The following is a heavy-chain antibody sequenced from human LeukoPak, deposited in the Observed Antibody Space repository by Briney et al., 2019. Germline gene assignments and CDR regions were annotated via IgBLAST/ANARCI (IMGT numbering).Heavy chain of an antibody. Sequence: HPGGSLRLSCAASGFIFSNYGMHWVRQAPGKGLEWVAFIRYDGNIKYYADSVKGRFTISRDNSKNTLCLQMNSLRTEDTAIYYCAKDRRFLEWPFYYMDVWGKGTTVTVSS. CDR3: AKDRRFLEWPFYYMDV. V-gene: IGHV3-30*02. CDR2: IRYDGNIK. CDR1: GFIFSNYG. D-gene: IGHD3-3*01. J-gene: IGHJ6*03.